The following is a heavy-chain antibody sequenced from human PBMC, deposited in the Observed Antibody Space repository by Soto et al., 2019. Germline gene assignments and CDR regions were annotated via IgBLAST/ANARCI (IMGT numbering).Heavy chain of an antibody. Sequence: QVQLQESGPGLVKPSETLSLTCTVSGGSISSYYWSWIRQPPGKGLEWIGYIYNSGSTNYNPSLKSRVTISVDTSKNQFSLKLSSVTAADTAVYYCARGSTGYSSIWYRYWGQGTLVTVSS. CDR1: GGSISSYY. V-gene: IGHV4-59*08. D-gene: IGHD6-13*01. J-gene: IGHJ4*02. CDR3: ARGSTGYSSIWYRY. CDR2: IYNSGST.